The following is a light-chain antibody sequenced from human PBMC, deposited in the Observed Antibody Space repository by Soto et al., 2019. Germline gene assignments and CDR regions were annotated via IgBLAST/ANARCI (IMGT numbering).Light chain of an antibody. V-gene: IGKV1-6*01. CDR2: AAS. J-gene: IGKJ4*01. CDR3: LQDYNFPLT. CDR1: HFISTY. Sequence: IQMTHSPSSLSASVGDRVTITCRASHFISTYLNWYQQKPGKAPKVLIYAASTLQSGVPSRFSGSGSGTDFTLTISSLQPEDFATYYCLQDYNFPLTFGGGTKVDNK.